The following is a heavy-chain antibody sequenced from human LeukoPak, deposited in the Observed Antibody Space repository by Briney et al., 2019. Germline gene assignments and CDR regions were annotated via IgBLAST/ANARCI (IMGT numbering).Heavy chain of an antibody. J-gene: IGHJ4*02. CDR2: IYSGGST. CDR1: GFTVSSKY. V-gene: IGHV3-53*01. CDR3: ARVAFRSSSYISGIDY. Sequence: PGGSLRLSCAASGFTVSSKYMSWFRQAPGKGLEWVPVIYSGGSTYYADSVKGRFTISRDNSKNTLYLQMNSLRAEDTAVYYCARVAFRSSSYISGIDYWGQGTWSPSPQ. D-gene: IGHD6-6*01.